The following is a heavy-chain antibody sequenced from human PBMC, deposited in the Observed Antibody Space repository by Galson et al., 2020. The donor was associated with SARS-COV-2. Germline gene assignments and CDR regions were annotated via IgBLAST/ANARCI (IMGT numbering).Heavy chain of an antibody. CDR2: ISGSGGST. CDR3: AKDGHYDRSGYYYYRMDG. D-gene: IGHD3-22*01. V-gene: IGHV3-23*01. CDR1: GFSFRSYD. Sequence: GGSLRLSCAASGFSFRSYDMSWVRQAPGKGLEWVSAISGSGGSTYYADSVKGRFTISRDNSKNTLYLQMNSLRAEDTAVYYCAKDGHYDRSGYYYYRMDGWGQGTTVTVSS. J-gene: IGHJ6*02.